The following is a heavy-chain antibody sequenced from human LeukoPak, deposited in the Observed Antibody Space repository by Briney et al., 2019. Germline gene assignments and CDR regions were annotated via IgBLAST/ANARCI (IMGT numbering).Heavy chain of an antibody. V-gene: IGHV3-7*03. J-gene: IGHJ3*02. CDR2: IKQDGSEK. D-gene: IGHD4-23*01. CDR3: ARETGGNWDSVAFDI. CDR1: GFTFSSYW. Sequence: GGPLRLSCAVSGFTFSSYWMSWVRQAPGKGLEWVANIKQDGSEKYYVDSVKGRFTISRDNSKNTLYLQMNSLRAEDTALYYCARETGGNWDSVAFDIWGQGTMVTVSS.